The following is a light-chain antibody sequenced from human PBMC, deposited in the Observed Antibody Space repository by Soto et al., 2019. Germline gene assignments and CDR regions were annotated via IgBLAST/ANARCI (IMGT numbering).Light chain of an antibody. CDR1: QSIRNY. V-gene: IGKV1-39*01. CDR2: AAS. CDR3: QQTYSVPAT. J-gene: IGKJ1*01. Sequence: DIQMTQSPSSLSASVGDRVTITCRTTQSIRNYLNWYQQKPGKAPKLLIYAASGLQSGVPSRFSASGSGTDFTLTISSLQPEDFADYYCQQTYSVPATFGQGTKVE.